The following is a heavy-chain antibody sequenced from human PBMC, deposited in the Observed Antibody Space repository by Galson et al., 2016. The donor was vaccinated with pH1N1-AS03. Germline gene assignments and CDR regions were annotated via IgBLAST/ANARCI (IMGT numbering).Heavy chain of an antibody. CDR2: IYGGGDT. V-gene: IGHV3-53*01. CDR3: VREPWGSTQGEY. CDR1: GFTINNNY. D-gene: IGHD3-16*01. Sequence: SLRLSCAASGFTINNNYMSWVRQAPGKGLEWVSVIYGGGDTFYADPVKGRFTISRDKSKNTVYPQMNSLRVEDTAVYYCVREPWGSTQGEYWGQGTLVTVSS. J-gene: IGHJ4*02.